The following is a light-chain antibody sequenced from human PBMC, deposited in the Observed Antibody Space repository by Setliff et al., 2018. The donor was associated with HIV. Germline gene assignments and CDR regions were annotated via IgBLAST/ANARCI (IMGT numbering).Light chain of an antibody. Sequence: QSALTQPASVSASPGQSLTISFTGTTSDISHYNFVSWYQQHPDSSPKLLIYEFFNRPSGVSHRFSGSKSGNTASLTISGRQAEDEADYYCSSYTRTNLVVFGTGTKGTV. J-gene: IGLJ1*01. CDR2: EFF. V-gene: IGLV2-14*01. CDR3: SSYTRTNLVV. CDR1: TSDISHYNF.